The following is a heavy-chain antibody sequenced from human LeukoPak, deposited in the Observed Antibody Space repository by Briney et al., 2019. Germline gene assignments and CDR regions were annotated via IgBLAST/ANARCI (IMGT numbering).Heavy chain of an antibody. CDR3: ARESLETYYYDSSGYSPLGY. J-gene: IGHJ4*02. V-gene: IGHV3-30-3*01. CDR2: ISYDGSNK. D-gene: IGHD3-22*01. Sequence: GRSLRLSCAASGFTFSSYAMLWVRQAPGKGLEWVAVISYDGSNKYYADSVKGRFTISRDNSKNTLYLQMNSLRAEDTAVYYCARESLETYYYDSSGYSPLGYWGQGTLVTVSS. CDR1: GFTFSSYA.